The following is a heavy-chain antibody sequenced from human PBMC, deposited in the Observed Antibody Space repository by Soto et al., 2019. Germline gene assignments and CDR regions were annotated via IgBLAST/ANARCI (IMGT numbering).Heavy chain of an antibody. CDR2: MNPNSGNT. J-gene: IGHJ4*02. D-gene: IGHD6-13*01. Sequence: QVQLVQSGAEVKKPGASVKVSCKASGYTFTSYDINWVRQATGQGLEWMGWMNPNSGNTGYVQKFQGRGTMTRDTSISTAYMELSSLRSEDTAVYYCARGLGGIAAGLRTRTRDYWGQGTLVTVSS. V-gene: IGHV1-8*01. CDR1: GYTFTSYD. CDR3: ARGLGGIAAGLRTRTRDY.